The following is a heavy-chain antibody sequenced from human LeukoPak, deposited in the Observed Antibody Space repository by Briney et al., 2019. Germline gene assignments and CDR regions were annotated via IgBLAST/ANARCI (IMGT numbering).Heavy chain of an antibody. CDR2: INSDGSST. Sequence: GGSLRLSCAASGFTFSSYWMHWVRHAPGKGLVWVSRINSDGSSTSYADSVKGRFTISRDNAKNTLYLQMNSLRAEDTAVYYCARDHMVRGVIGYWGQGTLVTVSS. CDR3: ARDHMVRGVIGY. V-gene: IGHV3-74*01. CDR1: GFTFSSYW. J-gene: IGHJ4*02. D-gene: IGHD3-10*01.